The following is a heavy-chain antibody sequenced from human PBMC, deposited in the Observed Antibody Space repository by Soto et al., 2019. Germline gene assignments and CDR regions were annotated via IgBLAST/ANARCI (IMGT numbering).Heavy chain of an antibody. CDR3: ARGGAAAGLQYYYYYGMDV. D-gene: IGHD6-13*01. CDR1: GDSVSSNSAA. J-gene: IGHJ6*02. V-gene: IGHV6-1*01. CDR2: TYYRSKGYN. Sequence: STTLSLPCAISGDSVSSNSAAWNWIRQSPSRGLEWLGRTYYRSKGYNDYAVSVKSRITINPDTSKNQFSLQLNSVTPEDTAVYYCARGGAAAGLQYYYYYGMDVWGQGTTVTVSS.